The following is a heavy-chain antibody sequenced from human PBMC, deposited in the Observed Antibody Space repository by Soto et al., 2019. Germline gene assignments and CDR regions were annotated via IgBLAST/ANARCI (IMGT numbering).Heavy chain of an antibody. CDR3: AIRASYYDSSGYFDY. J-gene: IGHJ4*02. V-gene: IGHV1-46*01. CDR2: VNPSGGHT. Sequence: GASVKVSCKASGDTFTDYYIHWVRQAPGQGLEWMGTVNPSGGHTTYAQHFLGRVTMTRDTSTSTLYMELTSLTSDDTAVYYCAIRASYYDSSGYFDYWGQGTLVTVSS. D-gene: IGHD3-22*01. CDR1: GDTFTDYY.